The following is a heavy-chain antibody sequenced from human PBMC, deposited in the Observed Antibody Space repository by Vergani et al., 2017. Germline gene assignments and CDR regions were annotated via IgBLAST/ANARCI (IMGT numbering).Heavy chain of an antibody. CDR2: IKQDGSER. Sequence: EVQLVESGGGLVQPGGSLRLSCAASGFTFSSYCMSWVRQAPGEGLEWVANIKQDGSERYYVDSVKGRFTISRDNAKNTLYLQMNSLRAEDTAVYYCAGVYNWYWFSHWGQGTLVTVSS. CDR3: AGVYNWYWFSH. CDR1: GFTFSSYC. J-gene: IGHJ5*02. V-gene: IGHV3-7*04. D-gene: IGHD1-20*01.